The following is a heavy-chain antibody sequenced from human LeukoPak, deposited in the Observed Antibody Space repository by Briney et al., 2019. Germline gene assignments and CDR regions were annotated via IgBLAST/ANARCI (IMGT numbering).Heavy chain of an antibody. D-gene: IGHD2-15*01. Sequence: GGALRLSCAASGFTFRNYEKNWVRPAPGEGAEWVSYISSSGTTIYYAERRFTISRDNAKNSLYLLMNSLRAEDTAIYYCARGYCSGGSCYGGDYWGQGTLVTVSS. CDR1: GFTFRNYE. J-gene: IGHJ4*02. CDR2: ISSSGTTI. CDR3: ARGYCSGGSCYGGDY. V-gene: IGHV3-48*03.